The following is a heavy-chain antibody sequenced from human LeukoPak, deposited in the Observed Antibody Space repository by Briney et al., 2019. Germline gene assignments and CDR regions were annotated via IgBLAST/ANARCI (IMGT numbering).Heavy chain of an antibody. D-gene: IGHD2-2*01. CDR3: ARVLRYCSSTSCFDYFDY. CDR1: GFTFSSYS. CDR2: ISSRSSYR. J-gene: IGHJ4*02. Sequence: GGSLRLSCAASGFTFSSYSMNWVRQAPGKGLEWVSSISSRSSYRYYADSMKGRFTISRDNAKNSLYLQMNSLRAEDTAVYYCARVLRYCSSTSCFDYFDYWGQGTLVTVSS. V-gene: IGHV3-21*01.